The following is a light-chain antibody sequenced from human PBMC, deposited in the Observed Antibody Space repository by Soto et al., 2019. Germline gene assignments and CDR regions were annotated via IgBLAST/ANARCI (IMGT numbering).Light chain of an antibody. V-gene: IGLV2-8*01. Sequence: QSALTQAPSASGSPGQSVTISCTGTSSDVGGYNYVSWYQQHPGKAPKPMISEVSKRPSGVPDRFSGSKSGNTASLTVSGVQAEEEADYYCSSFAGNNNLVFGGGTKLTVL. CDR1: SSDVGGYNY. CDR2: EVS. CDR3: SSFAGNNNLV. J-gene: IGLJ2*01.